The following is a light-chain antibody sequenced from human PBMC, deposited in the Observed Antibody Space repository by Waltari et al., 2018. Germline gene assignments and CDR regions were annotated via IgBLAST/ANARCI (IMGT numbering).Light chain of an antibody. CDR1: QSISSY. V-gene: IGKV1-39*01. J-gene: IGKJ1*01. CDR2: AAS. CDR3: QQSYSTPRT. Sequence: DIQMTQSPSSLSASVGDRVPLTCRASQSISSYLTWYPQKPGKAPKLLIYAASRLQSGVPSRFSGRGSGTDFTLTISRLQPEDFATYYWQQSYSTPRTFGQGTKVEIK.